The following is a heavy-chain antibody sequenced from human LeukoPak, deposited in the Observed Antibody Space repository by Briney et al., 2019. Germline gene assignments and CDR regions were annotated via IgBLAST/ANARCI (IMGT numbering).Heavy chain of an antibody. Sequence: GGSLRLSCAASGFTFSSYWMSWVRQAPGKGLEWVANIKQDGSEEYYVDSVKGRFTISRDNAKNSLYLQMNSLRAEDTAVYYCAREGAIGITMIVVVKPFDYWGQGTLVTVSS. CDR3: AREGAIGITMIVVVKPFDY. CDR2: IKQDGSEE. D-gene: IGHD3-22*01. J-gene: IGHJ4*02. V-gene: IGHV3-7*01. CDR1: GFTFSSYW.